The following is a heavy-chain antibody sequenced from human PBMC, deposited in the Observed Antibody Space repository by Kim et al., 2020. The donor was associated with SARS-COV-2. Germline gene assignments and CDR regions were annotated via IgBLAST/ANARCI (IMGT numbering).Heavy chain of an antibody. Sequence: ASVKVSCKASGFSFTGYYLHWVRQAPGQGLEWMGRIIPNNGDTNSVQKFQGRVTLTRDTSLSTAYMDLSSLTSDDTAVYYCAREVDSGSGRGLDVWGQGT. D-gene: IGHD2-15*01. V-gene: IGHV1-2*06. CDR3: AREVDSGSGRGLDV. CDR1: GFSFTGYY. J-gene: IGHJ6*02. CDR2: IIPNNGDT.